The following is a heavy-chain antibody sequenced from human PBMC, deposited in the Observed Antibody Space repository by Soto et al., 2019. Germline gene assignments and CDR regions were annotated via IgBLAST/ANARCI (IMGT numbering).Heavy chain of an antibody. J-gene: IGHJ4*02. CDR3: ARDSVDRWGERGYSYHLIDY. CDR1: GYTFTSYG. CDR2: ISAYNGNT. D-gene: IGHD5-18*01. Sequence: QVQLVQSGAEVKKPGASVKVSCKASGYTFTSYGISWVRQAPGQGLEWMGWISAYNGNTNYAQRLQGRVTMTTDTSTSTAYMELRSLRSDDTAVYYCARDSVDRWGERGYSYHLIDYWGQGTLVTVSS. V-gene: IGHV1-18*01.